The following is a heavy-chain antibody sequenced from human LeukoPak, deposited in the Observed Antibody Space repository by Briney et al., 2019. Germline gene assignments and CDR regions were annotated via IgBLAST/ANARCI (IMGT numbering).Heavy chain of an antibody. CDR3: ARGLRTVGHCSSTSCYRAYSGYYMDV. J-gene: IGHJ6*03. V-gene: IGHV4-34*01. D-gene: IGHD2-2*02. Sequence: SETLSLTCAVYGGSFSGYYWSWIRQPPGKGLEWIGEINHSGSTNYNPSLKSRVTISVDTSKNQFSLKLSSVTAADTAVYYCARGLRTVGHCSSTSCYRAYSGYYMDVWGKGPRSPSP. CDR1: GGSFSGYY. CDR2: INHSGST.